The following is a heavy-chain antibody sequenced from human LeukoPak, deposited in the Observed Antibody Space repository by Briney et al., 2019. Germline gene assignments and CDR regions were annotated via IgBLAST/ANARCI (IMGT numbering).Heavy chain of an antibody. J-gene: IGHJ6*03. CDR3: ARGMEPYYYMDV. V-gene: IGHV1-2*02. CDR2: INPNSGGT. Sequence: ASVKVSCKASGYTFTSYGISWVRQAPGQGLEWMGWINPNSGGTNYAQKFQGRVTMTRDTSISTAYMELSRLRSDDTAVYYCARGMEPYYYMDVWGKGTTVTVSS. D-gene: IGHD1-26*01. CDR1: GYTFTSYG.